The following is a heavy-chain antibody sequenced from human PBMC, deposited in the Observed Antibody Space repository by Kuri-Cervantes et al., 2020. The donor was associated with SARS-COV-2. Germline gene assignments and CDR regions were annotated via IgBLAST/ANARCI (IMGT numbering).Heavy chain of an antibody. Sequence: ASVKVSCKASGYTFTSYDINWVRQAAGQGLEWMGWMNPNSGNTGYAQKFQGRVTITRNTSIITAYMELSSLRSEDTAVYYCARGRRVVPAAMHYYYYMDVWGKGTTVTVSS. J-gene: IGHJ6*03. CDR3: ARGRRVVPAAMHYYYYMDV. V-gene: IGHV1-8*03. CDR2: MNPNSGNT. D-gene: IGHD2-2*01. CDR1: GYTFTSYD.